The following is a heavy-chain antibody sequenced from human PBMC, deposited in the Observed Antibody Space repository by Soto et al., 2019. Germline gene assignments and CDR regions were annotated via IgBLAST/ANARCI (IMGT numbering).Heavy chain of an antibody. D-gene: IGHD2-15*01. CDR2: INAGNGDT. Sequence: QVQLVQSGAEVGKPGASMNISCKASGYTFTRYAIHWVRQAPGQRLEWMGWINAGNGDTRYSQEFQGRVTFTRDTSANTAYMDLSGLRSEDTAVYYCARDCSGGPPGYFDNWGQGALLTVS. CDR1: GYTFTRYA. J-gene: IGHJ4*02. CDR3: ARDCSGGPPGYFDN. V-gene: IGHV1-3*01.